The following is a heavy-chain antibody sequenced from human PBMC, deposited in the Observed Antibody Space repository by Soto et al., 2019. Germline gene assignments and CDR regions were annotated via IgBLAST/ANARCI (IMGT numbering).Heavy chain of an antibody. CDR1: GGSISSGDYF. CDR3: ARLRFVEWLLLDC. J-gene: IGHJ4*02. Sequence: QVQLRESGPGLVKPSQTLSLTCTVSGGSISSGDYFWSWIRQPPGKGLEWIGYIYYTGNTYYNPSLMSRFTISVDTSKNQFSLNVTSVTAAATAVYYCARLRFVEWLLLDCWGQGTLVTVSS. CDR2: IYYTGNT. V-gene: IGHV4-30-4*01. D-gene: IGHD3-3*01.